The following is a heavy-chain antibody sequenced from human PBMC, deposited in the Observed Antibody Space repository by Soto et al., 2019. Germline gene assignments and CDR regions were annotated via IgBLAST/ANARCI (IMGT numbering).Heavy chain of an antibody. Sequence: QVQLQESGPGLVKPSQTLSLTCTVSGGSISSGGFYWSWLRQHPGKGLEWFGYIFYSGSTYYNPPRKGRVTISVDTSKNQFSLKLSSVTAADTAVYYCARDEAQTITGTTGAFDIWGQGTMVTVSS. V-gene: IGHV4-31*03. J-gene: IGHJ3*02. CDR2: IFYSGST. CDR3: ARDEAQTITGTTGAFDI. D-gene: IGHD1-7*01. CDR1: GGSISSGGFY.